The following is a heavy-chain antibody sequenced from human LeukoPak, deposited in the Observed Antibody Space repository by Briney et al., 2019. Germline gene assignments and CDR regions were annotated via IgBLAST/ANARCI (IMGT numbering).Heavy chain of an antibody. CDR1: GFTFSSYA. D-gene: IGHD6-19*01. CDR2: ISGSGGST. CDR3: AKLGEQWLGFDY. Sequence: GGSLRLSCAASGFTFSSYAMSWVRQAPGKGLEWVSAISGSGGSTYYADSAKGRFTISRDNSKNTLCLQMNSLRAEDTSVYYCAKLGEQWLGFDYWGQGTLVTVSS. J-gene: IGHJ4*02. V-gene: IGHV3-23*01.